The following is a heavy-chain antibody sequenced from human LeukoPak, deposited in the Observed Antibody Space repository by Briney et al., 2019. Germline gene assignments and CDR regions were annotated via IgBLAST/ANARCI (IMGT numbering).Heavy chain of an antibody. J-gene: IGHJ5*02. D-gene: IGHD3-22*01. CDR3: ARAHYYYDSGYNWFDP. V-gene: IGHV4-59*12. Sequence: PSETLSLTCSVSGGSISSYYWSWIRQPPGKGLEWIGYIYYSGSPNYNPSLKSRVTISVDTSKNQFSLKLSSVTAADTAVYYCARAHYYYDSGYNWFDPWGQGTLVTVSS. CDR2: IYYSGSP. CDR1: GGSISSYY.